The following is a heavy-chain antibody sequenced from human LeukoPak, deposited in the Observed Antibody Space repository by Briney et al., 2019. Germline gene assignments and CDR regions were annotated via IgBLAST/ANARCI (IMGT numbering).Heavy chain of an antibody. V-gene: IGHV1-2*02. CDR3: AREEGDYGDYNFDC. CDR2: INPNSGGT. J-gene: IGHJ4*02. CDR1: GYTFTGYY. D-gene: IGHD4-17*01. Sequence: ASVKVSCKASGYTFTGYYMHWVRQAPGQGLEWMGWINPNSGGTNYAQKFQGRVTMTRDTSISTAYMELSRLRSDDTAVYYCAREEGDYGDYNFDCWGQGTLVTVSS.